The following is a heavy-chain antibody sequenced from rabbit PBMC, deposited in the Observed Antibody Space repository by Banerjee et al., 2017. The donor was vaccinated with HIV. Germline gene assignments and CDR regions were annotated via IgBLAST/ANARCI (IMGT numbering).Heavy chain of an antibody. J-gene: IGHJ6*01. CDR1: GLDFSSSYW. CDR3: ARDRLAGATYYNELDL. Sequence: QEQLVEYGGDLVQPEGSLTLTCKASGLDFSSSYWICWVRQAPGKGLEWIACIYTGSSGSTYYASWAKGRFTITRSTSLNTVDLKMTSLTAADTATYFCARDRLAGATYYNELDLWGPGTLVTVS. V-gene: IGHV1S45*01. CDR2: IYTGSSGST. D-gene: IGHD8-1*01.